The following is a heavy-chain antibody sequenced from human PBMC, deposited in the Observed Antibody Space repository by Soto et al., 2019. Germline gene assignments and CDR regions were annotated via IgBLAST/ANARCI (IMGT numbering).Heavy chain of an antibody. CDR2: ISDSGGST. CDR1: GFSFRTHG. Sequence: PGGSLRLSCAASGFSFRTHGMIWVRQAPGKGPEWLAIISDSGGSTYYADSVKGRLTISRDNSKNTLFLQMNSLRHEDTAVYYCARAGHRYYFDYWGQGTPVTVYS. J-gene: IGHJ4*02. V-gene: IGHV3-23*01. CDR3: ARAGHRYYFDY. D-gene: IGHD3-16*01.